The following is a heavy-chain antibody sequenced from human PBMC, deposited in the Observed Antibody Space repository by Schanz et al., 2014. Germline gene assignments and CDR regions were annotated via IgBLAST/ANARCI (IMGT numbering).Heavy chain of an antibody. CDR2: IEGKSTTV. CDR1: GFSFSSYS. V-gene: IGHV3-48*01. Sequence: EADLVESGGGLIQRGESLRLSCSASGFSFSSYSMNWVRQAPGKGLEWLSYIEGKSTTVYYADSLKGRFTVSRDNARNSQYLHMNSLGAEDTAVYYGASPSEYSDYGTYFDFWGQGTLVTVSS. CDR3: ASPSEYSDYGTYFDF. J-gene: IGHJ4*02. D-gene: IGHD5-12*01.